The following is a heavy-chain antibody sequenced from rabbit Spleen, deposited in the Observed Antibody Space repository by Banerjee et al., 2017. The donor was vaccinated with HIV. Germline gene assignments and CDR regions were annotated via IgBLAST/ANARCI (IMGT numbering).Heavy chain of an antibody. V-gene: IGHV1S45*01. CDR1: GVSFSDKDV. CDR2: INTVTGKS. CDR3: ARDGAGGSYFAL. J-gene: IGHJ4*01. Sequence: EQLEESGGGLVKPEGSLTLTCKASGVSFSDKDVMCWVRQAPGKELERIACINTVTGKSVYASWAKGRFIMARTAATTVTQQMTSLAAANTATYFCARDGAGGSYFALWGPGALVTVS. D-gene: IGHD8-1*01.